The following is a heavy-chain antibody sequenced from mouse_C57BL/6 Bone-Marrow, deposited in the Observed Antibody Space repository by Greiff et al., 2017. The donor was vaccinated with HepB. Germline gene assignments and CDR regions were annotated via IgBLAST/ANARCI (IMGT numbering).Heavy chain of an antibody. V-gene: IGHV1-80*01. D-gene: IGHD3-2*02. Sequence: VQLQQSGAELVKPGASVKISCKASGYAFSSYWMNWVKQRPGKGLEWIGQIYPGDGDTNYNGKFKGKATLTADKSSSTAYMQLSSLTSEDSAVYFCARWGSDSSGYAWFAYWGQGTLVTVSA. J-gene: IGHJ3*01. CDR2: IYPGDGDT. CDR1: GYAFSSYW. CDR3: ARWGSDSSGYAWFAY.